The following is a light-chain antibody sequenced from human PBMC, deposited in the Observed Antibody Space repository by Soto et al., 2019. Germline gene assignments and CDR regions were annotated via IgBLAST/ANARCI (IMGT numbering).Light chain of an antibody. CDR1: QSILYSSNNRNQ. CDR2: WAS. Sequence: DIVMTQSPDSLAVSLGERATINCKSSQSILYSSNNRNQLAWYQQKPGQPPKLLFYWASTRESGVPDRFIGSESGTDFTLTISSLQAEDVVVYYCQQYNSPPYTFGQGTKLEI. J-gene: IGKJ2*01. V-gene: IGKV4-1*01. CDR3: QQYNSPPYT.